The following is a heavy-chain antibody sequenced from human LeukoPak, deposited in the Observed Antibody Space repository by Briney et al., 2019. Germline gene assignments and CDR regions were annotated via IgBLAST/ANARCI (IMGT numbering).Heavy chain of an antibody. V-gene: IGHV1-46*01. Sequence: ASVKDSCKASGYTFTSYYMHWVRQAPRQGLEWMGIVNPSGGSTSYAQKFQGRVTMTRDTSTSTVYMELSSLRSEDTAVYYCARGTMLVVAEIDYWGQGTLVTVSS. CDR2: VNPSGGST. D-gene: IGHD3-22*01. CDR1: GYTFTSYY. J-gene: IGHJ4*02. CDR3: ARGTMLVVAEIDY.